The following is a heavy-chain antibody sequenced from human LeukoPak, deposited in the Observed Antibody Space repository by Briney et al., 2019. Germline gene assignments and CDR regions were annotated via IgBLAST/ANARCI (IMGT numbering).Heavy chain of an antibody. J-gene: IGHJ5*02. CDR1: GFTFRNFA. CDR3: AKDIELFMS. D-gene: IGHD1-26*01. CDR2: LSHGGTRT. Sequence: GGSLRLSCAASGFTFRNFAMSWVRQAPGKGLEWVSGLSHGGTRTFYAASVKGRFTISRDDSDSALFLQMDNLRVEDTATYYCAKDIELFMSWGQGTLVIVSS. V-gene: IGHV3-23*01.